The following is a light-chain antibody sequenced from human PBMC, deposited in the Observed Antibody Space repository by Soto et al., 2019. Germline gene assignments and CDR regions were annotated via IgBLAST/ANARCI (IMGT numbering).Light chain of an antibody. V-gene: IGKV3-15*01. Sequence: IVMTQSPATLSVSPGESATLSCRASQSVSTNFAWYQQRPGQAPRLIFYAASIRATAVPARFTARGSGTAFTITNSSLGSEDFGGYYYQQYYTWPRTLGQGTKVDI. CDR2: AAS. CDR1: QSVSTN. J-gene: IGKJ1*01. CDR3: QQYYTWPRT.